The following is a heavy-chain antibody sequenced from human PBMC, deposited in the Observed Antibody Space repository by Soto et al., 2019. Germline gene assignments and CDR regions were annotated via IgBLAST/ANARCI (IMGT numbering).Heavy chain of an antibody. CDR1: GFTFSSYN. CDR2: ISSGSEYR. J-gene: IGHJ5*02. V-gene: IGHV3-21*01. D-gene: IGHD6-13*01. Sequence: ESGGGLAKPGGSLRLSCVASGFTFSSYNMNWVRQAPGKGLEWVSFISSGSEYRYYADSVKGRFNISRDNAQNSLYLHLNSLRAEDTAVYYCTRDRQLVQDWFDPWGQGTPVTVSS. CDR3: TRDRQLVQDWFDP.